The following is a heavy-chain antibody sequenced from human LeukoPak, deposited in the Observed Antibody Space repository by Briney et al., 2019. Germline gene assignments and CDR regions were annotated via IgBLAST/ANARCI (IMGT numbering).Heavy chain of an antibody. CDR2: IIPILGIA. V-gene: IGHV1-69*04. D-gene: IGHD4-17*01. Sequence: SVKVSCKASGGTFSSYAISWVRQAPGQGLEWMGRIIPILGIANYAQKFQGRVTITADESTSTAYMELSSLRSEDTAVYYCARGPTVTLYYYYYGMDVWGQGTTVTVSS. CDR1: GGTFSSYA. J-gene: IGHJ6*02. CDR3: ARGPTVTLYYYYYGMDV.